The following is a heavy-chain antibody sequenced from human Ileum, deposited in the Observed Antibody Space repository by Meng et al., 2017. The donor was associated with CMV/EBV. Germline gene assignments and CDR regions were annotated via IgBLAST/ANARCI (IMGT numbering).Heavy chain of an antibody. D-gene: IGHD2-15*01. Sequence: QVQLVQSGTEVMKPGASVKVSCKASGCTFITFGITWVRQAPGQGLEWMGWITPYNGKTDYAQRLQNRVTMTTDTSTNTVYMELRSLRSDDTAVYYCAREEFAAYASTWGQGTLVTVSS. CDR2: ITPYNGKT. J-gene: IGHJ5*02. CDR3: AREEFAAYAST. V-gene: IGHV1-18*01. CDR1: GCTFITFG.